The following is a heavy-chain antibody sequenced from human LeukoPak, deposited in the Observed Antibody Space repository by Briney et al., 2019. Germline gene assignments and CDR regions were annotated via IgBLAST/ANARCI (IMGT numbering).Heavy chain of an antibody. CDR3: GGNRGGGGGYFDY. J-gene: IGHJ4*02. Sequence: GGSLRLSCADSGITFSSYWMSWVRQAPGRGLEWVANIKPDGSVTSYVDSVKGRFTISRDNSKNSLYLQMNSLRAEDTAVYYCGGNRGGGGGYFDYWGQGTLVTVSS. CDR1: GITFSSYW. CDR2: IKPDGSVT. V-gene: IGHV3-7*05. D-gene: IGHD3-16*01.